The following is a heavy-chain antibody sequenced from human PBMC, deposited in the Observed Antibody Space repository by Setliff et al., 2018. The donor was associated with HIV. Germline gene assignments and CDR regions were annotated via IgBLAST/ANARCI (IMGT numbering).Heavy chain of an antibody. V-gene: IGHV1-2*02. D-gene: IGHD6-19*01. J-gene: IGHJ6*03. CDR2: ISPKYGGT. Sequence: ASVKVSCKASGYSFSDYYIHWVRQAPGHGFQWMGWISPKYGGTNYAQNFQGRVTMSRDTSISTAYMELSRLRSEDTAVYYCARGLAVAGKSYYSYYYMDVWGKGTTVTVSS. CDR3: ARGLAVAGKSYYSYYYMDV. CDR1: GYSFSDYY.